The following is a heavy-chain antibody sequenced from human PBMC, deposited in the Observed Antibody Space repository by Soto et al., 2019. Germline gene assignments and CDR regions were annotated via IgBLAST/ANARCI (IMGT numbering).Heavy chain of an antibody. CDR1: GYTFTSYD. D-gene: IGHD2-2*01. Sequence: ASVKVSCKASGYTFTSYDINWVRQATGQGLEWMGWMNPNSGNTGYAQKFQGRVTMTRNTSISTAYMELSSLRSEDTAVYYCARDSPIVVVPNYYYGMDVWGQGTTVTVSS. J-gene: IGHJ6*02. CDR2: MNPNSGNT. V-gene: IGHV1-8*01. CDR3: ARDSPIVVVPNYYYGMDV.